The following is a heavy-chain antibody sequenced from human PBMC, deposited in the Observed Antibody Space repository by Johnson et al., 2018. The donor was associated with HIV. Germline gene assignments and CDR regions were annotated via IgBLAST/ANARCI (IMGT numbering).Heavy chain of an antibody. CDR1: GFSFSDYY. D-gene: IGHD1/OR15-1a*01. CDR3: AKDLGNWDSPRSAFDM. CDR2: ISSSGSTI. J-gene: IGHJ3*02. Sequence: VQLVESGGGLVKPGGSLRLSCAASGFSFSDYYMTWIRQAPGKGLEFVSYISSSGSTIYYADSVKGRFTISRDNAKNSLYLQLNSLRAEDTAVYYCAKDLGNWDSPRSAFDMWAQGTMVTVSS. V-gene: IGHV3-11*04.